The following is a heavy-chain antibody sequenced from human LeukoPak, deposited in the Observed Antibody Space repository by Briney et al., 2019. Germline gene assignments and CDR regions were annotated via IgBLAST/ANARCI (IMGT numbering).Heavy chain of an antibody. D-gene: IGHD6-6*01. CDR3: ARVRRYSSSTRDFDY. J-gene: IGHJ4*02. CDR2: INPNSGGT. Sequence: ASVKVSCKASGYTFTGYYMHWVRQAPGQGLEWMGWINPNSGGTNYAQKFRGRVTMTRDTSISTAYMELSRLRSDDTAVYYCARVRRYSSSTRDFDYWGQGTLVTVSS. CDR1: GYTFTGYY. V-gene: IGHV1-2*02.